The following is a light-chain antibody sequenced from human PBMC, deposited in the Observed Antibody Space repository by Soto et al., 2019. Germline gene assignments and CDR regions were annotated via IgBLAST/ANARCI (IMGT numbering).Light chain of an antibody. J-gene: IGKJ4*01. CDR1: QSVGSY. CDR2: DAS. Sequence: VITQAPAALSVSQGESSTLSCRASQSVGSYLAWYQQKPGQAPRLLIYDASNRATGIPARFSGSGSGTDFTLTISCLEPEDFAVYYSQQRSNLPVTFCGG. CDR3: QQRSNLPVT. V-gene: IGKV3-11*01.